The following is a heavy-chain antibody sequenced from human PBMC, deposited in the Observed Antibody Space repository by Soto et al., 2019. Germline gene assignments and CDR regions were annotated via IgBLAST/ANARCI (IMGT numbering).Heavy chain of an antibody. CDR3: ATVGQSIQFNY. CDR2: IKQDGGEK. CDR1: GFTFSRSW. V-gene: IGHV3-7*01. Sequence: PGGSLRLSCAASGFTFSRSWMSWVRQAPGKGLEWVANIKQDGGEKFYVDSVKGRFTISRDNAKNSLYLQMNSLRAEDTAVYYCATVGQSIQFNYWGQGTPVTVSS. J-gene: IGHJ4*02.